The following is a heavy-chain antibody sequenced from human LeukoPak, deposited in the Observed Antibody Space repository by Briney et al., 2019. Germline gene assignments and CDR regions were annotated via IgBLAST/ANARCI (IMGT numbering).Heavy chain of an antibody. CDR1: GFIFSDYY. Sequence: PGGSLRLSCTASGFIFSDYYMTWTRQAPGKGLEWISYISSSGSYTNYTDSVKDRFTISRDNAKNSLYLHLNSLRAEDTAVYYCARIRDYVFDYWGQGALVTVSS. D-gene: IGHD3-10*02. CDR3: ARIRDYVFDY. CDR2: ISSSGSYT. V-gene: IGHV3-11*03. J-gene: IGHJ4*02.